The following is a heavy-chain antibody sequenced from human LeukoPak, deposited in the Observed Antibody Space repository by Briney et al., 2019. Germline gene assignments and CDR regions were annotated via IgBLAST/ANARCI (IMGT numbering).Heavy chain of an antibody. D-gene: IGHD3-9*01. CDR1: GFTFSSYG. CDR3: ARDGDILTGYYFDY. Sequence: GSLRLSCAASGFTFSSYGMHWVRQAPGKGLEWGAVIWYDGSNKYYADSVKGRFTISRDNSKNTLYLQMNSLRAEDTAVYYCARDGDILTGYYFDYWGQGTLVTVSS. J-gene: IGHJ4*02. V-gene: IGHV3-33*01. CDR2: IWYDGSNK.